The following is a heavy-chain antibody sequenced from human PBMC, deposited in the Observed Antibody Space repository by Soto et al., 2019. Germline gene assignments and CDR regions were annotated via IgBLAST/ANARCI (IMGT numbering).Heavy chain of an antibody. CDR1: GFSLSTGGVG. CDR2: IYWDDDK. D-gene: IGHD2-21*02. CDR3: AHSRCGGDGLRSYSSHYYYGMDV. J-gene: IGHJ6*02. Sequence: QITLKESGPPLVKPTQTLTLTCTFSGFSLSTGGVGVGWIRQPPGKALEWLALIYWDDDKRYSPSLKSRLTVTKDTSKNQVVLTMTNMDPVDTATYYCAHSRCGGDGLRSYSSHYYYGMDVWGQGTTVTVSS. V-gene: IGHV2-5*02.